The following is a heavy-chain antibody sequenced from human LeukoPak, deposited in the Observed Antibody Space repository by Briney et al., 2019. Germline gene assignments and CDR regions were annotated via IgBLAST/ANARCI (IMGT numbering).Heavy chain of an antibody. CDR1: GFTFSNYA. Sequence: GGSLRLTCAASGFTFSNYAMSWVRQAPGKGLKWVSAISASGASTYYADSVKGRFTISRGNSKNTLYLQMNSLRAEDTAVYYCARDEQQLVQYFQHWGQGTLVTVSS. CDR2: ISASGAST. V-gene: IGHV3-23*01. D-gene: IGHD6-13*01. J-gene: IGHJ1*01. CDR3: ARDEQQLVQYFQH.